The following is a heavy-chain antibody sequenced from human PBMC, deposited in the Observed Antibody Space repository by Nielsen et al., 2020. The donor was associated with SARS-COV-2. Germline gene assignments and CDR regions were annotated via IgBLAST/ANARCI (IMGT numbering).Heavy chain of an antibody. Sequence: SETLSLTCAVYGGSFSGYYWSWIRQPPGKGLEWIGEINHSGSTNYNPSLKSRVTISVDTSKNQFSLKLSSVTAADTAVYYCARGYPGYGMDVWGQGTTVTVSS. V-gene: IGHV4-34*01. CDR2: INHSGST. J-gene: IGHJ6*02. CDR3: ARGYPGYGMDV. D-gene: IGHD2-8*02. CDR1: GGSFSGYY.